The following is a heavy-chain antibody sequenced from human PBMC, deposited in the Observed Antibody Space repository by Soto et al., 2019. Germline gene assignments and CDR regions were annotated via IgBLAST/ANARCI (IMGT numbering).Heavy chain of an antibody. J-gene: IGHJ5*02. V-gene: IGHV3-33*01. CDR3: ARVRTSSGWYWFDP. CDR2: IWYDGSNK. Sequence: GGSQSLSCAASGFNFSSYGMHWVRQAPGKGLEWVAVIWYDGSNKYYADSVKGRFTISRDNSKNTLYLQMNSLRAEDTAVYYCARVRTSSGWYWFDPWGQGTLVTVSS. D-gene: IGHD6-19*01. CDR1: GFNFSSYG.